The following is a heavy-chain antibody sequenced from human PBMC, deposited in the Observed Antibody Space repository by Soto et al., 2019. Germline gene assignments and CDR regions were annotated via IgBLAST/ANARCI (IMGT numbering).Heavy chain of an antibody. CDR2: IYYSGST. J-gene: IGHJ6*02. CDR3: ARSFPYYSDSSGYDYYYYGMDV. V-gene: IGHV4-59*08. Sequence: PSETLSLTCTVSGGSISSYYWSWLRQPPGKGLEWIGYIYYSGSTNYNPSLKSRVTISVDTSKNQFSLKLSSVTAADTAVYYCARSFPYYSDSSGYDYYYYGMDVWGQGTTVTVSS. D-gene: IGHD3-22*01. CDR1: GGSISSYY.